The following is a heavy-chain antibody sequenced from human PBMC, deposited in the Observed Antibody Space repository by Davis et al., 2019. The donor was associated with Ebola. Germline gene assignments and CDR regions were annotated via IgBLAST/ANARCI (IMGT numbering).Heavy chain of an antibody. CDR3: ATAVSGLWYFDL. Sequence: AASVKVSCKVSSYTLTEFSMHWVRQAPGKRLEWMGGFDPEDGETIYAQKFQGRVTMTEDTSTDTAYMELSSLRSEDTAVYYCATAVSGLWYFDLWGRGTLVTVSS. CDR2: FDPEDGET. V-gene: IGHV1-24*01. CDR1: SYTLTEFS. D-gene: IGHD6-25*01. J-gene: IGHJ2*01.